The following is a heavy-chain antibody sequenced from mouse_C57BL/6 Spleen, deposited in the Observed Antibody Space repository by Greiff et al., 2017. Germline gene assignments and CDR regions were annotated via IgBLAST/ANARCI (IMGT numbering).Heavy chain of an antibody. J-gene: IGHJ1*03. CDR2: IDPETGGT. CDR1: GYTFTDYE. CDR3: TRYPLSSYDWYFDV. V-gene: IGHV1-15*01. Sequence: VKLVESGAELVRPGASVTLSCKASGYTFTDYEMHWVKQTPVHGLEWIGAIDPETGGTAYNQKFKGKAILTADKSSSTAYMELRSLTSEDSAVYYCTRYPLSSYDWYFDVWGTGTTVTVSS. D-gene: IGHD1-1*01.